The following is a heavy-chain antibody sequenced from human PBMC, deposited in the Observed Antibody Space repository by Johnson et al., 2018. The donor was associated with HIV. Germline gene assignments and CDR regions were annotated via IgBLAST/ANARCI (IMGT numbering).Heavy chain of an antibody. CDR1: GFTFSSYG. V-gene: IGHV3-30*03. J-gene: IGHJ3*02. CDR3: AREGACEVLPGVFDI. Sequence: QMQLVESGGGVVQPGRSLRLSCAASGFTFSSYGMHWVRQAPGKGLEWVAVISYDGKSTYYADSVKGRFTISRDNSKNTLYLQMNSLRAEDTAVYYCAREGACEVLPGVFDIWGQGTMVTVSS. D-gene: IGHD1-26*01. CDR2: ISYDGKST.